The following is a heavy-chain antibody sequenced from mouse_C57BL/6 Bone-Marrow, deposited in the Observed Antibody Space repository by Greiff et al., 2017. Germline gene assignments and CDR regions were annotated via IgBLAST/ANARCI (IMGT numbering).Heavy chain of an antibody. CDR3: ARHWWFAY. Sequence: EVKLVESGGGLVKPGGSLKLSCAASGFTFSSYAMSWVRQTPEKRLEWVATISDGGSYTYYPDNVKGRFTISRDNAKNNLYLQMGHLTSEDTAMYYCARHWWFAYWGQGTLVTVSA. J-gene: IGHJ3*01. CDR2: ISDGGSYT. CDR1: GFTFSSYA. V-gene: IGHV5-4*03.